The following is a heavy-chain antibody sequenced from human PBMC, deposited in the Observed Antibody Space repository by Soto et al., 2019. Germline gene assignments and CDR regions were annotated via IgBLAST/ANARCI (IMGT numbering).Heavy chain of an antibody. CDR1: GFTFDDYA. V-gene: IGHV3-9*01. CDR2: ISWNSGSI. Sequence: PGGSLRLSYAASGFTFDDYAMHWVRQAPGKGLEWASGISWNSGSIGYADSVKGRFTISRDNAKNSLYLQMNSLRAEDTALYYCAKDNLGDFWSGRYYYYYMDVWGKGTTVTVSS. J-gene: IGHJ6*03. CDR3: AKDNLGDFWSGRYYYYYMDV. D-gene: IGHD3-3*01.